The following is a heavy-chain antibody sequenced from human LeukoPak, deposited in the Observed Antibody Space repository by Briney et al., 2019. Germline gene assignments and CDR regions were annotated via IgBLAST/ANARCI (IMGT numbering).Heavy chain of an antibody. CDR3: ARGPYYDSPLYYFDY. D-gene: IGHD3-22*01. CDR2: TYYRSKWYN. J-gene: IGHJ4*02. Sequence: SQTLSLTCAISGDSVSSNSAAWNWIRQSPSRGLEWLGRTYYRSKWYNDYAVPVKSRITINPDTSKNQFSMHLNSVTPEDTAVYYCARGPYYDSPLYYFDYWGQGTLVTVSS. V-gene: IGHV6-1*01. CDR1: GDSVSSNSAA.